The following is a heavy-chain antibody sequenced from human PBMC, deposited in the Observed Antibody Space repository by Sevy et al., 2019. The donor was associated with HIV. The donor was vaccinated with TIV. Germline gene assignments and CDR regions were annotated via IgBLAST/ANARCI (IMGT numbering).Heavy chain of an antibody. Sequence: SETLSLTCTVSGGSIVSGGWHWNWVRQQPGKGLEWLGYIYHSGITYYNPSLKSRLTLSVDTSKNQFSLKLTSASAADTAIYYCARGTYYNVREWGQRTLVTVSS. CDR3: ARGTYYNVRE. D-gene: IGHD3-10*01. J-gene: IGHJ4*02. V-gene: IGHV4-31*03. CDR1: GGSIVSGGWH. CDR2: IYHSGIT.